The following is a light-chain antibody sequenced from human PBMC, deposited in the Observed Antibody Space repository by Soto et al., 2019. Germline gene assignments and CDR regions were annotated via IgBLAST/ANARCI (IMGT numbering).Light chain of an antibody. Sequence: MSPSPSNLTASEGDRVTITCRASQSISSWLAWYQQKPGKAPKLLIYAASSLQSGVPSRFSGSGSGTDFTLTICSLQPEYFATDHCQHTYCTPLTFDEGTRLELK. CDR3: QHTYCTPLT. CDR1: QSISSW. J-gene: IGKJ5*01. V-gene: IGKV1-39*01. CDR2: AAS.